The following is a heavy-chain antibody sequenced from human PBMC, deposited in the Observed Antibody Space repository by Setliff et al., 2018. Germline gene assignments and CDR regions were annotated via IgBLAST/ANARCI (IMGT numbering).Heavy chain of an antibody. J-gene: IGHJ4*02. CDR3: ARVLWSGYFGY. CDR2: INHSGST. Sequence: SETLSLTCAVYGGSFSGYYWSWIRQPPGKGLEWIGEINHSGSTNYNPSLKSRVTISVDTSKNQFSLKLSSVTAADTAVYHCARVLWSGYFGYWGQGTLVTVSS. V-gene: IGHV4-34*01. CDR1: GGSFSGYY. D-gene: IGHD3-3*01.